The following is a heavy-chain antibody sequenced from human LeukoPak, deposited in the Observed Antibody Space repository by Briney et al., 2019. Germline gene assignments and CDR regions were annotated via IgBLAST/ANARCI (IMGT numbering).Heavy chain of an antibody. Sequence: GGSLRLSCAASGFTFSSYWMSWGRKAPGKGMGWVSNGKKDDSEKNYMDSVKGRFTISRDNAKNSLYLQTNSLIAEDTAVYYCARGGYYDILTGYSQGAFDIWGQGTMVTVSS. CDR1: GFTFSSYW. CDR3: ARGGYYDILTGYSQGAFDI. J-gene: IGHJ3*02. CDR2: GKKDDSEK. V-gene: IGHV3-7*01. D-gene: IGHD3-9*01.